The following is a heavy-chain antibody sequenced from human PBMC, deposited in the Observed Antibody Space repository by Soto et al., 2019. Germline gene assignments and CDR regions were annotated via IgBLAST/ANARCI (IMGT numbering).Heavy chain of an antibody. J-gene: IGHJ5*02. D-gene: IGHD5-12*01. CDR1: GDSVSSNTAS. CDR3: AKGDNLGPKTGYAFDP. CDR2: TYFRSKWYN. V-gene: IGHV6-1*01. Sequence: SQTLSLPCAISGDSVSSNTASWNWIRQSPSRGLEWLGRTYFRSKWYNDYAVSVKSRIIINPDTSNNQFSLQLNSVTPEDTAVYFSAKGDNLGPKTGYAFDPWGQGIMVTVSS.